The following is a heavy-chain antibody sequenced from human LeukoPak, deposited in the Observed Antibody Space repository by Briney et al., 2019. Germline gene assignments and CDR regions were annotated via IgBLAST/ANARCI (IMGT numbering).Heavy chain of an antibody. CDR1: GGSISSYY. J-gene: IGHJ6*02. V-gene: IGHV4-59*01. Sequence: TSETLSLTCTVSGGSISSYYWSWIRQPPGKGLEWIGYIYYSGSTNYNPSLKSRVTISVDTSKNQFSLKLSSVTAADTAVYYCARHRSGSYYWYYYGMDVWGQGTTVTVSS. D-gene: IGHD1-26*01. CDR2: IYYSGST. CDR3: ARHRSGSYYWYYYGMDV.